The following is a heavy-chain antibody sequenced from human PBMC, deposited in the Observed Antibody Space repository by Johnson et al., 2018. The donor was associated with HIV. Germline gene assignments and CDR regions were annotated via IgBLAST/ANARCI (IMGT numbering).Heavy chain of an antibody. D-gene: IGHD6-13*01. V-gene: IGHV3-30*18. J-gene: IGHJ3*02. CDR2: ISYDGSNK. CDR3: AKARRSSSLDAFDI. Sequence: QVQLVESGGGVVQPGRSLRLSCAASGFTFSSYGMHWVRQAPGTGLEWVAVISYDGSNKYYAASVKGRLTISRYNSKNTLYLQMNSLRDEDTAVYYFAKARRSSSLDAFDIWGQGTMVTVSS. CDR1: GFTFSSYG.